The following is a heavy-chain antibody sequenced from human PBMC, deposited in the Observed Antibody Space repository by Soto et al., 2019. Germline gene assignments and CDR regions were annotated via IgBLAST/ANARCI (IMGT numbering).Heavy chain of an antibody. J-gene: IGHJ6*02. CDR3: AREGVSSSWYYYYGMDV. D-gene: IGHD6-13*01. CDR2: IYYSGST. V-gene: IGHV4-59*01. CDR1: GGSISSYY. Sequence: QVQLQESGPGLVKPSETLSLTCTVSGGSISSYYWNWIRQPPGKGLEWIGYIYYSGSTNYNPSLKSRVTISVDTSKIQFSLKLSSVPAADKAVYYCAREGVSSSWYYYYGMDVWGQGTTVTVSS.